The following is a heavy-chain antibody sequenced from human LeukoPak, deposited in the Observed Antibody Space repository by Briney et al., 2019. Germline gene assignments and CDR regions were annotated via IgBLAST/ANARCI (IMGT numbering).Heavy chain of an antibody. CDR3: ARDRYYYDSSGYLFDY. CDR2: IYTSGST. D-gene: IGHD3-22*01. CDR1: GGSISSSSYY. V-gene: IGHV4-39*07. J-gene: IGHJ4*02. Sequence: SETLSLTCTVSGGSISSSSYYWGWIRQPPGKGLEWIGRIYTSGSTNYNPSLKSRVTMSVDTSKNQFSLKLSSVTAADTAVYYCARDRYYYDSSGYLFDYWGQGTLVTVSS.